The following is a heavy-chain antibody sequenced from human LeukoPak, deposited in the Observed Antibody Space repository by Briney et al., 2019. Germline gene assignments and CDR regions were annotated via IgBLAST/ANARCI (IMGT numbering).Heavy chain of an antibody. CDR2: IRSSGSLI. J-gene: IGHJ3*02. V-gene: IGHV3-48*04. CDR1: GFSFSGYN. CDR3: ARNFYETTGFYYDAFDI. D-gene: IGHD3-22*01. Sequence: GGSLRLSCAASGFSFSGYNMNWVRQAPGKGLEWVAFIRSSGSLIYYAESVKGRFTISRDNSRNSLYLQMNSLRVEDTAVYYCARNFYETTGFYYDAFDIWGQGTAVTVSS.